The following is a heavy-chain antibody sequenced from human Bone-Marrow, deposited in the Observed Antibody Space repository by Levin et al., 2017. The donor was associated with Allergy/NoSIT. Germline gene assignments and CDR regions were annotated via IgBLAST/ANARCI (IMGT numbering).Heavy chain of an antibody. CDR2: ISDDGSDE. V-gene: IGHV3-30*18. Sequence: GGSLRLSCAASGFMFGIYGMHWVRQAPGKGLEWVAVISDDGSDEYYADSVKGRFTISRDDSTNTIYLQMNSVRPEDTAVYYCAKDGYFGSGRHYGRFLDYWGQGTLVTVSS. J-gene: IGHJ4*02. CDR3: AKDGYFGSGRHYGRFLDY. D-gene: IGHD3-10*01. CDR1: GFMFGIYG.